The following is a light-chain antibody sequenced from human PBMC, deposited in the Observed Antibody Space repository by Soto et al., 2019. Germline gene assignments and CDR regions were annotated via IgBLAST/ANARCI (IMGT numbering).Light chain of an antibody. J-gene: IGLJ1*01. CDR1: SSDVGGYDY. CDR2: EVN. V-gene: IGLV2-14*01. CDR3: SSHTSSSTSYV. Sequence: QSALTQPASVSGSPGQSITISCTGTSSDVGGYDYVSWYQLHPGKAPKLMVFEVNNRPSGVSYRFSGSKSGNTASLTISGLQAEDEADYFCSSHTSSSTSYVFGTGTKLTVL.